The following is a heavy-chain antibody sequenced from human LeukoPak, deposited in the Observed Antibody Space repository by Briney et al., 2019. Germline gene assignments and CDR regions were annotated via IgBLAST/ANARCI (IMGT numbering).Heavy chain of an antibody. CDR1: GFDFNNYV. CDR3: AKDAGPSSSAVDS. J-gene: IGHJ4*02. CDR2: ISYDGSNI. D-gene: IGHD1-26*01. V-gene: IGHV3-30-3*01. Sequence: GGSLRLSCAASGFDFNNYVMRWVRQAPGKGLEWVAVISYDGSNIYYSDSVKGRFTISRDNSKNTVYVQMSMLRADDTVMYYCAKDAGPSSSAVDSWGQGTLVTVSS.